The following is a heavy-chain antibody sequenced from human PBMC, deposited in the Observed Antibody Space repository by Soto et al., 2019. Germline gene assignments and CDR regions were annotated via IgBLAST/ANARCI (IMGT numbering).Heavy chain of an antibody. J-gene: IGHJ4*02. D-gene: IGHD5-18*01. CDR3: ARTKGYSYGYVISRYFDY. V-gene: IGHV4-34*01. Sequence: QVQLQQWGAGLLKPSETLSLTCAVYGGSFSGYYWSWIRQPPGKGLEWIGEINHSGSTNYNPSLMSRVTISVDTSKNQFSLKLSSVTAADTAVYYCARTKGYSYGYVISRYFDYWGQGTLVTVSS. CDR1: GGSFSGYY. CDR2: INHSGST.